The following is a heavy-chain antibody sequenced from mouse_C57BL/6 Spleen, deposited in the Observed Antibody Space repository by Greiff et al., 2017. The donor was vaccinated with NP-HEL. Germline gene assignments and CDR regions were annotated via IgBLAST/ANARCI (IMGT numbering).Heavy chain of an antibody. CDR3: ARSIPYYGSGHWYFDV. CDR2: IYPGDGDT. D-gene: IGHD1-1*01. Sequence: QAQRKEDGPELVKPGASVKISCKASGYAFSSSWMNWVKQRPGKGLEWIGRIYPGDGDTNYNGMFKGKATLAADKSSSTAYMQLSSLTSEDTAVYFCARSIPYYGSGHWYFDVWGTGTTVTVSS. J-gene: IGHJ1*03. CDR1: GYAFSSSW. V-gene: IGHV1-82*01.